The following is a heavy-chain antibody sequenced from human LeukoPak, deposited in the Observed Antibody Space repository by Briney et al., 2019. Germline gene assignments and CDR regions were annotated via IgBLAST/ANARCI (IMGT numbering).Heavy chain of an antibody. CDR2: IQNSGST. V-gene: IGHV4-59*13. D-gene: IGHD3-10*01. CDR3: ARTTEEYYGSGKFRKYYSYYYYMDV. J-gene: IGHJ6*03. Sequence: SETLSLTCSVSGGSISGKYWSWIRQTPGKGLEWIGCIQNSGSTEYNPSLESRVTISVDTSKNQFSLKLNSVTAADTAVYYCARTTEEYYGSGKFRKYYSYYYYMDVWGKGTTVTVSS. CDR1: GGSISGKY.